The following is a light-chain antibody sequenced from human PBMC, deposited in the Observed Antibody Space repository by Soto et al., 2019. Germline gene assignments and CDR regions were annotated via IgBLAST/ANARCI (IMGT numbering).Light chain of an antibody. J-gene: IGKJ1*01. CDR3: QQYQNLWT. Sequence: EMVMTQSPATLSVSPGERATLSCRAGQTIYSNVAWYQQRPGQAPRLLIYRASTRATGVPARFSGSGSGTEFTLTSSGLQSEDFALYYYQQYQNLWTFGQGSKVDIK. CDR1: QTIYSN. CDR2: RAS. V-gene: IGKV3-15*01.